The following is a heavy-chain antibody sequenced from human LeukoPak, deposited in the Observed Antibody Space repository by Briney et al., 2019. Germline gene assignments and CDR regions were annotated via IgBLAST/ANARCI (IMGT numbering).Heavy chain of an antibody. CDR1: GFTFSDYY. D-gene: IGHD1-1*01. CDR3: ARDRYNWNDVAWFDP. J-gene: IGHJ5*02. CDR2: ISSSGSTI. V-gene: IGHV3-11*01. Sequence: GGSLRLSCAASGFTFSDYYMSWIRQAPGKGLEWVSYISSSGSTIYYADSVKGRFTISRDNAKNSLYLQMNSLRAEDTAVYYCARDRYNWNDVAWFDPWGQGTLVTVSS.